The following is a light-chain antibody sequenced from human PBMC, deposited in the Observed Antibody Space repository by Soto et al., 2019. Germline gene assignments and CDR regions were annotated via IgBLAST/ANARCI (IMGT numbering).Light chain of an antibody. J-gene: IGKJ1*01. V-gene: IGKV3-20*01. CDR3: QQYGSSRWT. CDR1: QSFSSY. Sequence: IVLTQSPPTLSLSPGERATLSCRASQSFSSYLAWYQQKPGQAPRLLIYGASIRATGIPDRFSGSGSGTDITLTISRLEPEDFAVYYCQQYGSSRWTFGQGTKVDIK. CDR2: GAS.